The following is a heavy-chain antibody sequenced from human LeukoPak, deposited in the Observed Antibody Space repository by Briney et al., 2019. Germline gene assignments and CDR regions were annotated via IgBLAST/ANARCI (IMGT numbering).Heavy chain of an antibody. Sequence: ASVKVSCKASGYTFTSYGISWVRQAPGQGLEWMGWISAYNGNTNYAQKLQGRVTMTTDTSTSTAYMELRSLRSDDTAVYYCARDGLPYCSSTSCYDAFDIWGQGTMVTVSS. J-gene: IGHJ3*02. V-gene: IGHV1-18*01. CDR2: ISAYNGNT. D-gene: IGHD2-2*01. CDR3: ARDGLPYCSSTSCYDAFDI. CDR1: GYTFTSYG.